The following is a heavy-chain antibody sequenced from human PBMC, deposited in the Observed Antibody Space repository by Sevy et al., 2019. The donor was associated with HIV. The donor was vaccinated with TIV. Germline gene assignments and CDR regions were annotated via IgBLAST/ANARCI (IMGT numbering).Heavy chain of an antibody. CDR1: GFTFSKYS. V-gene: IGHV3-23*01. CDR2: LCVSSGEI. Sequence: GGSLRLSCAASGFTFSKYSMSWVRQPPGKGLEWVSTLCVSSGEINYADSVKGRFTISRDNSKNSVYLQMNNLRAEDTDVYYGARDGCTKPHDYWGQGTLVTVSS. D-gene: IGHD2-8*01. J-gene: IGHJ4*02. CDR3: ARDGCTKPHDY.